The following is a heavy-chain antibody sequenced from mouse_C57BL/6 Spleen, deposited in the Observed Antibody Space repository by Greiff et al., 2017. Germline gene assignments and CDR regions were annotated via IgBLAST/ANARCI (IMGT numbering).Heavy chain of an antibody. V-gene: IGHV1-52*01. CDR2: IDPSDSET. CDR3: ARWDYGSSLDD. Sequence: QVQLQQPGAELVRPGSSVKLSCKASGYTFTSYWMHWVKQRPIQGLEWIGNIDPSDSETHYNQKFKDKATLTVDKSSSTAYMQLSSLTSEDSAVYYCARWDYGSSLDDWGKGTTLTVSS. D-gene: IGHD1-1*02. CDR1: GYTFTSYW. J-gene: IGHJ2*01.